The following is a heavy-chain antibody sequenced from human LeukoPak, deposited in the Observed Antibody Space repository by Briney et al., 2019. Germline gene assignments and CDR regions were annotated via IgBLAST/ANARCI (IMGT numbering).Heavy chain of an antibody. Sequence: SETLSLTCAVSGYPISSGYYWGWIRQPPGKGLEWIGSIYHSGSTYYNPSLKSRVTISVDTSKNQFSLKLSSVTAADTAVYYCARVRGWEEFDYWGQGTLVTVSS. D-gene: IGHD6-19*01. CDR2: IYHSGST. V-gene: IGHV4-38-2*01. CDR3: ARVRGWEEFDY. J-gene: IGHJ4*02. CDR1: GYPISSGYY.